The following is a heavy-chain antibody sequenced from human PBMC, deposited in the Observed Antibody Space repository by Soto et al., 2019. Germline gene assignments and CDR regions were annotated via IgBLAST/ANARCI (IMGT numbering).Heavy chain of an antibody. Sequence: SETLSLTCTVSGGSIITRDYYWAWIRQPPGQEQEKIGNIQNSGTTYYNKSLKKRVQLSVDTSNKQFSLKLNSVTPADTAVYYCARQGGNKLDYWGQGTPVTVS. CDR2: IQNSGTT. J-gene: IGHJ4*02. CDR1: GGSIITRDYY. CDR3: ARQGGNKLDY. V-gene: IGHV4-39*01. D-gene: IGHD3-16*01.